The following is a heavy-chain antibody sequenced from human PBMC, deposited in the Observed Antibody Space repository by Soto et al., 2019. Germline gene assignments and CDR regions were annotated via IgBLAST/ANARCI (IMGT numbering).Heavy chain of an antibody. CDR1: GGTFSSYA. D-gene: IGHD3-22*01. CDR3: ARAYYGSSGYYGLIDY. V-gene: IGHV1-69*01. Sequence: QVQLVQSGAEVKKPGSSVKVSCTASGGTFSSYAISWVRQAPGQGLEWMGGIIPIFGTANYAQKFQGRVTITADESTSTGYMGLSSLRSEDTAVDYCARAYYGSSGYYGLIDYWGQGTLVTVSS. J-gene: IGHJ4*02. CDR2: IIPIFGTA.